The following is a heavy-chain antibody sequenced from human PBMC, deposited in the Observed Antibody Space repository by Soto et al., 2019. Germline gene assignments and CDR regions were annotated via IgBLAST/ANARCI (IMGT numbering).Heavy chain of an antibody. Sequence: GASVKVSCKASGGTFSSYAISWVRQAPGQGLEWMGGIIPIFGTANYAQKFQGRVTITADESTSTAYMELSSLRSEDTAVYYCARDPSIAARQSLATDFGYWGQGTLVTVSS. D-gene: IGHD6-6*01. CDR2: IIPIFGTA. CDR3: ARDPSIAARQSLATDFGY. V-gene: IGHV1-69*13. CDR1: GGTFSSYA. J-gene: IGHJ4*02.